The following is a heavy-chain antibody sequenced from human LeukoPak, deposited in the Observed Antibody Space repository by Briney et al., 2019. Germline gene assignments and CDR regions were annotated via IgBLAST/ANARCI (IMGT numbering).Heavy chain of an antibody. V-gene: IGHV4-59*01. Sequence: SETLSLTCTVSGASISSYYWSWIRQPPGKGLEWIGYIYYSGSTNYNPSLKSRVTISVDTSKNQFSLKLSSVTAADTAVYYCARGHRLCPFDYWGQGTLVTVSS. J-gene: IGHJ4*02. CDR3: ARGHRLCPFDY. CDR1: GASISSYY. CDR2: IYYSGST.